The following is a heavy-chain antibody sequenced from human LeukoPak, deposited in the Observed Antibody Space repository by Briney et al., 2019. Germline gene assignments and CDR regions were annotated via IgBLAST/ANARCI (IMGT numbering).Heavy chain of an antibody. CDR2: FDPADGEP. D-gene: IGHD5-18*01. J-gene: IGHJ4*02. CDR1: GYIFSEVS. Sequence: ASVKVSCTVSGYIFSEVSIHWVRQAPGKGLEWMVGFDPADGEPLYARKFKGRVIMTEDTSTNTASMELRSLTPEDTAMYYCATGQIHRVGFWGQGTLVTVSS. CDR3: ATGQIHRVGF. V-gene: IGHV1-24*01.